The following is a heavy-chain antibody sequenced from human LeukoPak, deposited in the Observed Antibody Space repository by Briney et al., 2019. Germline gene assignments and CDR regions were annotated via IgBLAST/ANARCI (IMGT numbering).Heavy chain of an antibody. D-gene: IGHD3-10*01. CDR3: ARAPRITMVRGVIYWFDP. J-gene: IGHJ5*02. Sequence: ASVKVSCKASGYTFTSYDINWVRQATGQGLEWMGWMNPNSGNTGYAQKFQGRVTITRDTSISTAYMELSSLRSEDTAVYYCARAPRITMVRGVIYWFDPWGQGTLVTVSS. CDR2: MNPNSGNT. CDR1: GYTFTSYD. V-gene: IGHV1-8*03.